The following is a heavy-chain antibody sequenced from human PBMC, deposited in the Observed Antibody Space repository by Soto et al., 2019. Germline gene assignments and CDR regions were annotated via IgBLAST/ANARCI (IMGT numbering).Heavy chain of an antibody. D-gene: IGHD3-10*02. J-gene: IGHJ4*02. CDR3: AEELMGAGVRGYFDY. Sequence: QVQLVESGGGVVQPGRSLRLSCAGSGFTFSAYGMDWVRQAPGKGLAWVAVISYDGSNKYYADAVKGRVTISRDNSKNTRYLQMNSLRTEDTAVYFCAEELMGAGVRGYFDYWGQGTLVTVS. CDR1: GFTFSAYG. V-gene: IGHV3-30*18. CDR2: ISYDGSNK.